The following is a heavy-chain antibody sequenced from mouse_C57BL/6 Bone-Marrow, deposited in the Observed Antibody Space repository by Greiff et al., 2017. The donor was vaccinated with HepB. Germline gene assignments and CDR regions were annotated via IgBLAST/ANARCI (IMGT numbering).Heavy chain of an antibody. J-gene: IGHJ3*01. CDR2: IYPRDGST. V-gene: IGHV1-78*01. CDR3: ARDGYGSGGFAY. CDR1: GYTFTDHT. D-gene: IGHD1-1*01. Sequence: QVQLQQSAAELVKPGASVKISCKVSGYTFTDHTIHWLKQRPEQGLEWIGYIYPRDGSTKYNEKFKGKATLTADKSSSKAYMPRNSLTSEDSAFYVCARDGYGSGGFAYWGKGTLVTVSA.